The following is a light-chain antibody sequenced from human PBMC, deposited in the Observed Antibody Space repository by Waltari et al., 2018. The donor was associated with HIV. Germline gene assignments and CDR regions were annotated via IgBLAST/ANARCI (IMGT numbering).Light chain of an antibody. Sequence: QSALTQPASVSGSPGQSITISCTGTSSDVGGYNYVSWYQQHPGKAPKRMIYDVSKRPSVVSNRFAGSKSGNTASLTISGLQAEDEADYYCSSYTSSSTYVVFGGGTKLTVL. J-gene: IGLJ2*01. CDR2: DVS. V-gene: IGLV2-14*01. CDR1: SSDVGGYNY. CDR3: SSYTSSSTYVV.